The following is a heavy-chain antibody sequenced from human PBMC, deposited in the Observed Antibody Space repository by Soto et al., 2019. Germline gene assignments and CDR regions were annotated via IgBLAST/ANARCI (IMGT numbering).Heavy chain of an antibody. CDR1: GFIFSDYY. CDR3: ARDHGGGGLTLEY. J-gene: IGHJ4*02. CDR2: ISNSGRIT. V-gene: IGHV3-11*01. Sequence: DLEESGGGLVKPGGSLRLSCTASGFIFSDYYMSWIRQAPGKGLEWGSDISNSGRITHHADSVEGRVTISRENAKDSLYLQRNSLRPEDSAIYYCARDHGGGGLTLEYWGQGTLVTVSS. D-gene: IGHD3-16*01.